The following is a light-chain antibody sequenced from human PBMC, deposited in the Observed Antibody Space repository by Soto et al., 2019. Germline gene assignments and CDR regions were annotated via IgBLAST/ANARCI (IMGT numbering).Light chain of an antibody. CDR3: QQYNNWSPEYT. V-gene: IGKV3-15*01. Sequence: EIVMTQSPATLSVSPGERATLSCRASQSVSSNLAWYQQKPGQAPRLLIYGASTRATGNPARFSGSGSGTEFTLTISSLQSEDFAVYYCQQYNNWSPEYTFGQGTKLEIK. CDR2: GAS. CDR1: QSVSSN. J-gene: IGKJ2*01.